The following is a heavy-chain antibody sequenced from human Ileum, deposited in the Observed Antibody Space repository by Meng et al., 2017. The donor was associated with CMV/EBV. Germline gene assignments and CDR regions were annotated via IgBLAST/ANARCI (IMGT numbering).Heavy chain of an antibody. Sequence: SCAASGFTFSDYYMSWIRQAPGKGLEWVSYISSSGSTIYYADSVKGRFTISRDNAKNSLYLQMNSLRAEDTAVYYCARDRGLHCSSTSCRDYWGQGTLVTVSS. J-gene: IGHJ4*02. D-gene: IGHD2-2*01. CDR3: ARDRGLHCSSTSCRDY. CDR2: ISSSGSTI. V-gene: IGHV3-11*04. CDR1: GFTFSDYY.